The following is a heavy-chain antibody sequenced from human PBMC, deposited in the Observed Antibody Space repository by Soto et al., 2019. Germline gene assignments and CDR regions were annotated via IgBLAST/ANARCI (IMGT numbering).Heavy chain of an antibody. Sequence: EVQLLESGGGLVQPGGSLRLSCAASGFNFNIYAMTWVRQAPGKRLEWVSTISPGGKSTYFADSVKGRVTISRDNSKNTLSQQINSLRADDTATYFCAKAFWNPYYYYYMDVWGTGTKVTVSS. J-gene: IGHJ6*03. V-gene: IGHV3-23*01. CDR1: GFNFNIYA. CDR2: ISPGGKST. D-gene: IGHD1-1*01. CDR3: AKAFWNPYYYYYMDV.